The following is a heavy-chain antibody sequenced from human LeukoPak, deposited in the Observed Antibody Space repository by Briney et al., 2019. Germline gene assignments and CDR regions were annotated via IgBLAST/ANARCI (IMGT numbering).Heavy chain of an antibody. J-gene: IGHJ2*01. CDR2: IYYSGST. Sequence: PSETLSLTCTVSGGSISSGDYYWSWIRQPPGKGLEWIGYIYYSGSTYYNPSLKSRVTISVDTSKDQFSLKLSSVTAADTAVYYCARDRTTSNEGGNSSFDWYFDLWGRGTLVTVSS. CDR1: GGSISSGDYY. V-gene: IGHV4-30-4*08. CDR3: ARDRTTSNEGGNSSFDWYFDL. D-gene: IGHD4-23*01.